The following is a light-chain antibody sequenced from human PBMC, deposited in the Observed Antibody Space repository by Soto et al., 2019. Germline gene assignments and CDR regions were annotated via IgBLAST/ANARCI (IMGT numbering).Light chain of an antibody. V-gene: IGKV1-5*01. CDR1: QSISSW. CDR2: DAS. Sequence: DIQMTQSPSTLSASVGDRVTITCRASQSISSWLAWYQQKPGKAPKFLIYDASNLQSGVPSRFSGSGSGTEFTLTISSLQPDDFATYYCQQYNSYSQAFGLGTKVEIK. CDR3: QQYNSYSQA. J-gene: IGKJ1*01.